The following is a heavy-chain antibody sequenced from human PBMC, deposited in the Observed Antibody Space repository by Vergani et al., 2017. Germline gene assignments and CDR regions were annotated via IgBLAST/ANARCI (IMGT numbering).Heavy chain of an antibody. CDR1: GGPFSGYY. Sequence: QVQLQQWGAGLLKPSDTLSLTCAVSGGPFSGYYWSWIRQFPGKGLEWIGEINHESNINYNPSLKSRVSISADTSKNSFSLNISSVTVADTALYYCARGMKPTGSPYFDYWGPGTLVAVS. J-gene: IGHJ4*02. CDR2: INHESNI. D-gene: IGHD3-9*01. CDR3: ARGMKPTGSPYFDY. V-gene: IGHV4-34*01.